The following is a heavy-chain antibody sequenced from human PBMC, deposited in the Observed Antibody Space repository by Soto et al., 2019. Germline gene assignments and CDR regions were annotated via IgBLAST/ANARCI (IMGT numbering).Heavy chain of an antibody. V-gene: IGHV3-72*01. CDR2: IKNKANSYTT. CDR3: ARVSLVGPSGGRYFDY. J-gene: IGHJ4*02. CDR1: GFTFSAHY. Sequence: EVQLVESGGGLDQPGGSLRLSCAASGFTFSAHYMDWVRQAPGKGLECVGRIKNKANSYTTEYAASVEGRFTISREDSQNSLYLQMNSLKTEDTAVYYCARVSLVGPSGGRYFDYWGQGSQVAVSS. D-gene: IGHD1-26*01.